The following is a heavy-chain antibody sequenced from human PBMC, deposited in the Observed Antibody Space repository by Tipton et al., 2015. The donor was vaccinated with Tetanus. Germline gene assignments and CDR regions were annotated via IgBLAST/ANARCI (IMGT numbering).Heavy chain of an antibody. CDR3: ARDSDFYYGSGEDYAVSGSDC. V-gene: IGHV3-21*01. D-gene: IGHD3-22*01. Sequence: SLRLSCEGSGFTFSSYSMNWVRQAPGKGLEWVAFISSGSSYIYYADSVKGRFTVSRDNAKKVLYLQMDSMRAEDTAVYYCARDSDFYYGSGEDYAVSGSDCSVQGALVSV. CDR2: ISSGSSYI. J-gene: IGHJ4*02. CDR1: GFTFSSYS.